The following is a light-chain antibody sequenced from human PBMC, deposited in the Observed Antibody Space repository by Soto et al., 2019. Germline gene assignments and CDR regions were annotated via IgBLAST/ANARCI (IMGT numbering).Light chain of an antibody. J-gene: IGKJ1*01. CDR1: QSVSSSY. CDR3: QRYGT. Sequence: EIVLTQSPGTLSLSPGERATLSCRASQSVSSSYLAWYQQKPGQPPRLLIYGASRRATGIPDRFSGSGSGSDFTLTISRLEPEDFAVYYCQRYGTFGQGTKVDIK. V-gene: IGKV3-20*01. CDR2: GAS.